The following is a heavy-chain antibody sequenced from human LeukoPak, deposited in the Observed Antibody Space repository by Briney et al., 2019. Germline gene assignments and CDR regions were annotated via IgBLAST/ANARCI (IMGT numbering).Heavy chain of an antibody. CDR1: GGSISSSSYY. CDR2: IYYSGSI. V-gene: IGHV4-39*01. J-gene: IGHJ4*02. D-gene: IGHD3-3*01. Sequence: SETLSLTCTVSGGSISSSSYYWGWIRQPPGKGLEWIGSIYYSGSIYYNPSLKSRVTIPVDTSKNQFSLKLSSVTAANTAVYYCASLRERSYYARGFDYWGQGTLVTVSS. CDR3: ASLRERSYYARGFDY.